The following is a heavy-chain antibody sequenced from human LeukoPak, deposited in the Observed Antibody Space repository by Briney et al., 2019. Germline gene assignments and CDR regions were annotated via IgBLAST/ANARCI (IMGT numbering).Heavy chain of an antibody. J-gene: IGHJ4*02. V-gene: IGHV1-24*01. Sequence: EASVKVSCKVSGYTLTELSMHWVRQAPGKGLEWMGGLDPEDGETIYAQKFQGRVTMTEDTSTDTAYMELSSLRSEDTAVYYCATELAAAGSLDYWGQGTLVTVSS. CDR3: ATELAAAGSLDY. CDR1: GYTLTELS. CDR2: LDPEDGET. D-gene: IGHD6-13*01.